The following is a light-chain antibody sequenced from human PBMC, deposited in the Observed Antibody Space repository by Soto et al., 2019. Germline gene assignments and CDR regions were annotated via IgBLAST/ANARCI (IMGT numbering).Light chain of an antibody. Sequence: QSVLTQPPSVAGAPGQRVTISCTGSDSNIGAGYAVHWYQQLPGAAPKLLIYANNDRPSGVPDRFSGSRSDTSASLAITGLQAEDEGDYYCQSYDKRLTAYVFGTGTKVTV. CDR3: QSYDKRLTAYV. CDR1: DSNIGAGYA. CDR2: ANN. V-gene: IGLV1-40*01. J-gene: IGLJ1*01.